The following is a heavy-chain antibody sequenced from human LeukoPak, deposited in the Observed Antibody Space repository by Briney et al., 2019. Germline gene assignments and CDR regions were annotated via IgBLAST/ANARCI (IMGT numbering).Heavy chain of an antibody. CDR1: GGSISSYH. Sequence: SETLSLTCTVSGGSISSYHWSWIRRPPGKGLEWIGYIYYSGSTNYNPSLKSRVTISVDTSKNQFSLKLSSVTAADTAVYYCARRTGYSSGWYYWGQGTLVTVSS. D-gene: IGHD6-19*01. CDR3: ARRTGYSSGWYY. J-gene: IGHJ4*02. CDR2: IYYSGST. V-gene: IGHV4-59*08.